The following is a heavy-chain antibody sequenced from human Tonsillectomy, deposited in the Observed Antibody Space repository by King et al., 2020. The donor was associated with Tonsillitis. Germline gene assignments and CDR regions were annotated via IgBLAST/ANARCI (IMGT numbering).Heavy chain of an antibody. CDR1: GFTFSSYG. D-gene: IGHD2-15*01. V-gene: IGHV3-30*02. CDR3: AKLDLAAYCSVGSCDSDEGSDPYYYYGMDV. J-gene: IGHJ6*02. Sequence: VQLVESGGGVVQPGGSLRLSCAASGFTFSSYGMHWVRQAPGKGLEWVAFIRYDGSNKYYADSVKGRFTISRDNSKNTLYLQMNSLRAEDTAVYYCAKLDLAAYCSVGSCDSDEGSDPYYYYGMDVWGQGTTVTVSS. CDR2: IRYDGSNK.